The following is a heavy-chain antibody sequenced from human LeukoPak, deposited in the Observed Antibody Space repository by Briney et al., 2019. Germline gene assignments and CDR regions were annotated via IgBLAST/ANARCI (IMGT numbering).Heavy chain of an antibody. CDR3: ARQAVARPFDL. Sequence: GAPRPSCLSPGYILRDYRMDWVRHAPAHGVEWVSSISSSTPYIFYSYSVKGRFPISRDNAESSLYLQMNSLRARDTAVYYCARQAVARPFDLWGQGTMVAVSS. CDR1: GYILRDYR. CDR2: ISSSTPYI. J-gene: IGHJ3*01. V-gene: IGHV3-21*06.